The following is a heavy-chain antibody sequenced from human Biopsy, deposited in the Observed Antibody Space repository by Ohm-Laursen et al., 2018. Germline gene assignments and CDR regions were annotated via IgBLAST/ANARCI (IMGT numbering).Heavy chain of an antibody. CDR3: ARGSDSDY. CDR1: GFSFSTHA. Sequence: GSLRLSCAASGFSFSTHAMNWVRQAPGKGLEWVSYISSSSSPIYYADSVKGRFTISRDNAKNSLSLQMNSLRAEDTAVYYCARGSDSDYWGQGTLVTVSS. CDR2: ISSSSSPI. J-gene: IGHJ4*02. V-gene: IGHV3-48*01.